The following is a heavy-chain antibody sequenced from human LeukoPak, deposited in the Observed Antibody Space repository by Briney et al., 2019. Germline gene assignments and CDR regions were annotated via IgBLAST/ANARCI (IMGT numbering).Heavy chain of an antibody. J-gene: IGHJ6*02. V-gene: IGHV1-8*01. CDR3: ARELALDTAMVTGDYYGMDV. CDR1: GYTFTSYD. Sequence: ASVKVCCKTSGYTFTSYDINWVRQATGQGLEWMGWMNPNSGNTGYAQKFQGRVTMTRNTSISTAYMELSSLRSEDTAVYYCARELALDTAMVTGDYYGMDVWGQGTTVTVSS. CDR2: MNPNSGNT. D-gene: IGHD5-18*01.